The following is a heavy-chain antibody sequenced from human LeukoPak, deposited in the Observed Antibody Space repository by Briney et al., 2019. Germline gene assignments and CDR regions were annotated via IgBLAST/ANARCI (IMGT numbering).Heavy chain of an antibody. Sequence: PSETLSLTCTVSGYSISSGYYWGWIRQPPGKGLEWIGSIYHSGSTYYNPSLKSRVTMSVDTSKNQFSLKLSSVTAADTAVYYCARELELRGKPGIDYWGQGTLVTVSS. V-gene: IGHV4-38-2*02. CDR1: GYSISSGYY. J-gene: IGHJ4*02. CDR2: IYHSGST. D-gene: IGHD1-7*01. CDR3: ARELELRGKPGIDY.